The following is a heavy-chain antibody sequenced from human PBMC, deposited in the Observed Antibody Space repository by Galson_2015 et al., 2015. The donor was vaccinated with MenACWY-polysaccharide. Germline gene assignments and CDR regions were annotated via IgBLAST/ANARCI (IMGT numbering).Heavy chain of an antibody. CDR2: IGTGGDT. CDR3: AREFTGDGSSWYYWYFDL. D-gene: IGHD6-13*01. CDR1: GSTFSSFD. J-gene: IGHJ2*01. Sequence: SLRLSSAASGSTFSSFDMHWVRHVIGKGLEWVAAIGTGGDTYYSGSVKGRFTISRENAKNSLYLQMNSLRAGDTAVYYCAREFTGDGSSWYYWYFDLWGRGTLVTVSS. V-gene: IGHV3-13*01.